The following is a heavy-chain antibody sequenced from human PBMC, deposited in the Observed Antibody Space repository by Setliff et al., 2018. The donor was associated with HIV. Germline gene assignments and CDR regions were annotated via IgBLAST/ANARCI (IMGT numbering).Heavy chain of an antibody. CDR1: GGSFSGYY. V-gene: IGHV4-34*01. J-gene: IGHJ4*02. Sequence: SETLSLTCAVYGGSFSGYYWSWIRQPPGKGLEWIGEINHRGSTNYNPSLESRVTISVDTSKKQFSLKLSSVTAADTAVYYCARGGYYYDSSGYGRLDYWGQGTLVTSPQ. CDR2: INHRGST. CDR3: ARGGYYYDSSGYGRLDY. D-gene: IGHD3-22*01.